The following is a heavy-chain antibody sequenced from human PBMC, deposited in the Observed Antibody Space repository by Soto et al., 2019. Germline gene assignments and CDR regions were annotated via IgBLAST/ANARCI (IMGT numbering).Heavy chain of an antibody. CDR2: ISYDGSNK. D-gene: IGHD3-10*01. CDR1: EFTFSSYG. V-gene: IGHV3-30*18. J-gene: IGHJ4*02. Sequence: PGGSLRLSCAASEFTFSSYGMHWVRQAPGKGLEWVAVISYDGSNKYYADSVKGRFTISRDNSKNTLYLQMNSLRAEDTAVYYCAKDFYYYGSGSSDYWGQGTLVTVSS. CDR3: AKDFYYYGSGSSDY.